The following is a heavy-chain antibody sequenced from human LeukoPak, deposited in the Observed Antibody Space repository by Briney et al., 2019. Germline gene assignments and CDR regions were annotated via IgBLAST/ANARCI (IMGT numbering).Heavy chain of an antibody. CDR2: ISVYDGNT. Sequence: GASVQVSCKASGYTFTRYGITWVRQAPGQGLEWMGWISVYDGNTNYAQNLQGRVTITTDTSTSTAYMELRSLRSDDTALYYCARQGTGGTLWPIDYWGQGTLVTASA. V-gene: IGHV1-18*01. D-gene: IGHD3-16*01. CDR1: GYTFTRYG. J-gene: IGHJ4*02. CDR3: ARQGTGGTLWPIDY.